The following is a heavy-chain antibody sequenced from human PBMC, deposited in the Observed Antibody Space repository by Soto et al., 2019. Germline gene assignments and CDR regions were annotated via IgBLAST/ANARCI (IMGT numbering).Heavy chain of an antibody. CDR2: ISGSGGST. CDR3: AKGNYDSSGYYYVPFDY. J-gene: IGHJ4*02. Sequence: PGGSLRLSCAASGFTFSSYAMSWVRQAPGKGLEWVSAISGSGGSTYYADSVKGRFTISRDNSKNTLYLQMNSLRAEDTAVYYCAKGNYDSSGYYYVPFDYWGQGTLVTVSS. CDR1: GFTFSSYA. V-gene: IGHV3-23*01. D-gene: IGHD3-22*01.